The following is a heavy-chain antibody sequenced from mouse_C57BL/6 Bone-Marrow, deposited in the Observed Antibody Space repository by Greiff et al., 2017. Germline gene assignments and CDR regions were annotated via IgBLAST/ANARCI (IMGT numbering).Heavy chain of an antibody. Sequence: EVQLKESGGDLVKPGGSLKLSCAASGFTFSSYGMSWVRQTPDKRLEWVATISSGGSYTYYPDSVKGRFTISRDNAKNTLYLQMSSLKSEDTAMYYCARRGNWDDYWGQGTTLTVSS. D-gene: IGHD4-1*01. CDR3: ARRGNWDDY. V-gene: IGHV5-6*01. CDR2: ISSGGSYT. J-gene: IGHJ2*01. CDR1: GFTFSSYG.